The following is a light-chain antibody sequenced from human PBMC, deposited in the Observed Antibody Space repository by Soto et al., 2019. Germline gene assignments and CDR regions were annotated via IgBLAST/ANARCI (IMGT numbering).Light chain of an antibody. CDR1: QSVSSSY. CDR2: GTS. CDR3: HQYGSSSTT. Sequence: EIVLTQSPGTLSLSPGERATLSCRASQSVSSSYLAWYQQKPGQAPRFLIYGTSSRATGIPDRFSGSGSGTDFSLTISRLEPEDFAVYYCHQYGSSSTTLGQGTKVEIK. J-gene: IGKJ1*01. V-gene: IGKV3-20*01.